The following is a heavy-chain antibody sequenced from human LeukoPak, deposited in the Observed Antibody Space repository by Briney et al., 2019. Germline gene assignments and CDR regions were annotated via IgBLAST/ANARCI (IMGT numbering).Heavy chain of an antibody. CDR3: ARDGSSYSYGFSWRSY. CDR2: ISGSGGNT. J-gene: IGHJ4*02. Sequence: PGGSLRLSCAASGFTFSSYAMNWVRQAPGKGLEWVSGISGSGGNTYYADSVKGRFTISRDNAKNSLYLQMNSLRAEDTAVYYCARDGSSYSYGFSWRSYWGQGTLVTVSS. CDR1: GFTFSSYA. D-gene: IGHD5-18*01. V-gene: IGHV3-23*01.